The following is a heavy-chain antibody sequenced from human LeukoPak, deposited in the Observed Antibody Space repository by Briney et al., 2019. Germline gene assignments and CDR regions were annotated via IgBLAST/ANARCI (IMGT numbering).Heavy chain of an antibody. V-gene: IGHV3-21*01. D-gene: IGHD6-13*01. CDR2: ISSSSSYI. CDR3: ARVNGIAAAGDPFDY. J-gene: IGHJ4*02. Sequence: GGSLRLSCAASGFTFSSYSMNWVRQAPGKGLEWVSSISSSSSYIYYADSVKGRFTISRDNARNSLYLQMNSLRAEDTAVYYCARVNGIAAAGDPFDYWGQGTLVTVSS. CDR1: GFTFSSYS.